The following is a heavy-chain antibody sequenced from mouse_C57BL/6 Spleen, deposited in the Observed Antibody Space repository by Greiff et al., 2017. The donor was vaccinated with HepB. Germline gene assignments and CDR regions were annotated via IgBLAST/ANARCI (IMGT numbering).Heavy chain of an antibody. D-gene: IGHD1-1*01. Sequence: QVQLKESGPELVKPGASVKISCKASGYAFSSSWMNWVKQRPGKGLEWIGRIYPGDGDTNYNGKFKGKATLTADKSSSTAYMQLSSLTSEDSAVYFCARLLRYYYAMDYWGQGTSVTVSS. CDR3: ARLLRYYYAMDY. CDR1: GYAFSSSW. V-gene: IGHV1-82*01. J-gene: IGHJ4*01. CDR2: IYPGDGDT.